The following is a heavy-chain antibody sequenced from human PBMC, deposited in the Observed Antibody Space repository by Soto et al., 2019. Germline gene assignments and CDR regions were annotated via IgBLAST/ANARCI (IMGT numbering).Heavy chain of an antibody. Sequence: EVQLVESGGGLVKPGGSLRLSCAASGFTFSNAWMSWVRQAPGKGLEWVGRIKSKTDGGTTDYAAPVKGRFTISREDSKNTLYLQMNSRKTEDTAVYYCTTLSGYDEVGGYWGQGTLVTVSS. CDR1: GFTFSNAW. D-gene: IGHD5-12*01. V-gene: IGHV3-15*01. CDR3: TTLSGYDEVGGY. J-gene: IGHJ4*02. CDR2: IKSKTDGGTT.